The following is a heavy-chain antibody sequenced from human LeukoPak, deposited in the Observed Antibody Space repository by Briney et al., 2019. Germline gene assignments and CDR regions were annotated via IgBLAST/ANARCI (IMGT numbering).Heavy chain of an antibody. J-gene: IGHJ3*02. V-gene: IGHV1-46*01. CDR1: GYTFTSYY. CDR3: ARVHRSEGIAAAGTGAFDI. D-gene: IGHD6-13*01. CDR2: INPSGGST. Sequence: ASVKVSCKASGYTFTSYYMHGVRQAPGQGLEWMGTINPSGGSTSYEQKFQGRVTMTRDTSTGTVYMELSSLRSEDTAVYYCARVHRSEGIAAAGTGAFDIWGQGTMVTVSS.